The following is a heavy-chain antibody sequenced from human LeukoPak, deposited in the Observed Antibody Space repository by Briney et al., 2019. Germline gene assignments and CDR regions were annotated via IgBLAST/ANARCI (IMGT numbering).Heavy chain of an antibody. Sequence: GASVKVSCKASGGTFSSYAISWVRQAPGQGLEWMGRIIPILGIANYAQKFQGRVTITADKSTSTAYVELSSLRSEDTAVYYCARDPPVDTARRNYWGQGTLVTVSS. V-gene: IGHV1-69*04. CDR2: IIPILGIA. J-gene: IGHJ4*02. D-gene: IGHD5-18*01. CDR1: GGTFSSYA. CDR3: ARDPPVDTARRNY.